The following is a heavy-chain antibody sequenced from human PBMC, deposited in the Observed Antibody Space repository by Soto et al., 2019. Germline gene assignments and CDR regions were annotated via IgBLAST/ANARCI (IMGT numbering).Heavy chain of an antibody. Sequence: EVQLVESGGGLVQPGGSLRLSCAASGFTFSSYDMHWVRQATGKGLEWVSATGTAGDTYYPGSVKGRFTISRENAKNSLYLQMNSLRAGDTAVYYCARAEYSSSSLEYWGQGTLVTVSS. V-gene: IGHV3-13*01. CDR1: GFTFSSYD. J-gene: IGHJ4*02. CDR2: TGTAGDT. D-gene: IGHD6-6*01. CDR3: ARAEYSSSSLEY.